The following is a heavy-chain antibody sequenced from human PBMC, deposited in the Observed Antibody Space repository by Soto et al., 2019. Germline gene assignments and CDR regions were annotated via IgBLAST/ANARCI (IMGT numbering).Heavy chain of an antibody. CDR3: ARSPRSSPYFDY. CDR2: IYPGDHET. Sequence: GESLKISCQCSGYTFSNFWIGWVRQLPGKGLEWMGIIYPGDHETRYSPSFHGKVTISADKSINTAYLQWDSLEASDTAFYFCARSPRSSPYFDYWGQGALVTVSS. V-gene: IGHV5-51*01. D-gene: IGHD6-13*01. J-gene: IGHJ4*02. CDR1: GYTFSNFW.